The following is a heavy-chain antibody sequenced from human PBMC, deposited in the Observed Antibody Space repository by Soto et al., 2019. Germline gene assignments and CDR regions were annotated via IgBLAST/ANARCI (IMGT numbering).Heavy chain of an antibody. J-gene: IGHJ4*02. CDR3: ARGYDYDSGGYLFDY. CDR1: GGSVSSDIYY. Sequence: SETLSLTCSVSGGSVSSDIYYWTWIRQHPGKGPEWIGHIYYSGSTYYNPSLKSRVTIALDMSKNQFSLKLTSVSAANTAVYYCARGYDYDSGGYLFDYWGQGTLVTVS. V-gene: IGHV4-31*03. CDR2: IYYSGST. D-gene: IGHD3-22*01.